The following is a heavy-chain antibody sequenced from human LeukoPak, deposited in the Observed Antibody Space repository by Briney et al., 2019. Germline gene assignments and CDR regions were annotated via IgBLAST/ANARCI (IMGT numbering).Heavy chain of an antibody. Sequence: GGSLRLSCAASGFTFSSYSMNWVRQAPGKGLEWVSSITSTGTYTFYADSVKGRFTISRDNAKNPLYLQMNSLRAEDTAIYYCARDPYSGSYGDSYYYYMDVWGKGTTVTISS. D-gene: IGHD1-26*01. V-gene: IGHV3-21*01. CDR1: GFTFSSYS. CDR2: ITSTGTYT. J-gene: IGHJ6*03. CDR3: ARDPYSGSYGDSYYYYMDV.